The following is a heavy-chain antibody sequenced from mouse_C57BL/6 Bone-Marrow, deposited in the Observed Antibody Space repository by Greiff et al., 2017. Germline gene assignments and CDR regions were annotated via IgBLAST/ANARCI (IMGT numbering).Heavy chain of an antibody. CDR2: IYPGSGST. CDR3: ARGRLRRGYYAMDY. Sequence: LVESGAELVRPGASVKLSCKASGYTFTDYYINWVKQRPGQGLEWIARIYPGSGSTNYNEKFKSKATLTVDTSSSTAYMQLSSLTSEDSAVYYCARGRLRRGYYAMDYWGQGTSVTVSS. CDR1: GYTFTDYY. J-gene: IGHJ4*01. V-gene: IGHV1-76*01. D-gene: IGHD2-4*01.